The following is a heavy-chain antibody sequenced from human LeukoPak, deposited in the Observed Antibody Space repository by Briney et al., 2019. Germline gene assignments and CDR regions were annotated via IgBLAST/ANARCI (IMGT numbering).Heavy chain of an antibody. CDR3: AREVLGSYRNIYYGMDV. Sequence: GGSLRLSCATSGFTFSSDEMNWVRQAPGKGLEWVSYISSSGSTIYYADSMKGRFTISRDNAKNSLYLQMNSLRAEDTAVYYCAREVLGSYRNIYYGMDVWGQGTTVTVSS. J-gene: IGHJ6*02. CDR1: GFTFSSDE. V-gene: IGHV3-48*03. D-gene: IGHD3-16*02. CDR2: ISSSGSTI.